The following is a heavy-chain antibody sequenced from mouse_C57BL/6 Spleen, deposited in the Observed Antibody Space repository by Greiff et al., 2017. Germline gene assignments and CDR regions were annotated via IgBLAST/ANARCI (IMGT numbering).Heavy chain of an antibody. CDR2: ISSGSSTI. D-gene: IGHD2-5*01. V-gene: IGHV5-17*01. J-gene: IGHJ4*01. Sequence: EVKLMESGGGLVKPGGSLKLSCAASGFTFSDYGMHWVRQAPEKGLEWVAYISSGSSTIYYADTVKGRFTISSDNAKNTLFLQMTSLRSEDTDMYYCASEDYSNYDSYYYAMDYWGQGTSVTVSS. CDR3: ASEDYSNYDSYYYAMDY. CDR1: GFTFSDYG.